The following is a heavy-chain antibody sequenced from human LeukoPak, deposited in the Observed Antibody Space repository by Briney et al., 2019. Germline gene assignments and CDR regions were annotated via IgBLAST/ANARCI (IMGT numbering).Heavy chain of an antibody. CDR3: ARHGYTAIQFFRDY. CDR1: SGSINSYY. V-gene: IGHV4-4*07. J-gene: IGHJ4*02. CDR2: ISTTGRA. D-gene: IGHD3-3*01. Sequence: SETLSLTCSVSSGSINSYYWGWVRQPPGRGLEWIGRISTTGRADYHTSLQSRVAISLDPSQKQFTLNLKSVTAADTATYFCARHGYTAIQFFRDYWSQGA.